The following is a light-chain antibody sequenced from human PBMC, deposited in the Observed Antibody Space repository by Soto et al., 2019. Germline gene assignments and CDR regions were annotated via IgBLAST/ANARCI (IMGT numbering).Light chain of an antibody. CDR3: MQGRHWPPYT. V-gene: IGKV2-30*01. CDR1: QSLVYSDGNAY. Sequence: DVVMTKSPLSLPVTLGQPASISCRSSQSLVYSDGNAYLNWFHQRPGQSPRRLIYKVSYRDSVVPDRFSGSVSGTDFTLKISRVEAEDVGVYYCMQGRHWPPYTFGQGTKLEIK. CDR2: KVS. J-gene: IGKJ2*01.